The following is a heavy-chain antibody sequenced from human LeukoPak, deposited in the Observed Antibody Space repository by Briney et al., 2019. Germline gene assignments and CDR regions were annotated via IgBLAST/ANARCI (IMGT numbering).Heavy chain of an antibody. CDR2: IYYSGNT. V-gene: IGHV4-39*01. CDR1: GGSISSSSYY. Sequence: SETLSLTCTVSGGSISSSSYYWGWIRQSPGKGLEWFGSIYYSGNTYYNPSLNSRVTITVDTSKNQFSLQLSSVTAADTAVYYCARSHIVAVTGFAFDIWGQGTLVTVSS. D-gene: IGHD2-21*02. CDR3: ARSHIVAVTGFAFDI. J-gene: IGHJ3*02.